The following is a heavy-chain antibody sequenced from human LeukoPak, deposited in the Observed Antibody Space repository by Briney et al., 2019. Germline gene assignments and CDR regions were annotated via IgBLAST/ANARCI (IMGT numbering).Heavy chain of an antibody. D-gene: IGHD6-6*01. CDR2: INHGGGT. CDR1: GGSFSGYY. V-gene: IGHV4-34*01. CDR3: ARGRLFVVD. Sequence: SETLSLTCAVYGGSFSGYYWSLIRQPPGKGLEWIGEINHGGGTNYNPSLKSRVTISVDTSKNQFSLKLSSVTAADTAVYYCARGRLFVVDWGQGTLVTVSS. J-gene: IGHJ4*02.